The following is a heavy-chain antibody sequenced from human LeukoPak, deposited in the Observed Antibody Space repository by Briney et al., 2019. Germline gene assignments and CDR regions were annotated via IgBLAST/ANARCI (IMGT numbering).Heavy chain of an antibody. J-gene: IGHJ4*03. CDR1: GFTFNNYW. CDR3: ARGGLAGSTPDY. Sequence: GGSLRLSCAASGFTFNNYWIHWVRQAPGKGLVWVSFVNNDGTVTDYAGSVKGRFTMSRDNAKNMLYLQMNSLRAEDTAIYYCARGGLAGSTPDYWGHGALVTVSS. CDR2: VNNDGTVT. V-gene: IGHV3-74*01. D-gene: IGHD1-26*01.